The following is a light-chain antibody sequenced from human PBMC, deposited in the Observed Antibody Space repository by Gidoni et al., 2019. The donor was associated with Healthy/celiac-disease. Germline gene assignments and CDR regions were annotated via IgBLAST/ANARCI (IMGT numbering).Light chain of an antibody. J-gene: IGKJ2*01. CDR3: RQSYSTPEDT. CDR1: QSISSY. CDR2: AAS. Sequence: DMQMTQSPSSLSASVGDRVTITCRASQSISSYLNCYQQKPGRVPTLLIYAASSLQSGVPSKCSGSGACTEYTPTSSSLQPDDVVTYYCRQSYSTPEDTFGQGTRLEIK. V-gene: IGKV1-39*01.